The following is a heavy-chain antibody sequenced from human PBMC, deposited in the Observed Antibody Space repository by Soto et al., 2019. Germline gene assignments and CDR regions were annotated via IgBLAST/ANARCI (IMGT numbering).Heavy chain of an antibody. CDR2: IYYSGST. Sequence: SESLSLTCTVSGGTISSYYWSWIRQPPGKGLEWIGYIYYSGSTNYNPSLKSRVTISVDTSKNQFSLKLSSVTAADTAVYYCARVKGMDDFWSGSTYPYMDVWGKGTTVTVSS. CDR1: GGTISSYY. V-gene: IGHV4-59*01. J-gene: IGHJ6*03. CDR3: ARVKGMDDFWSGSTYPYMDV. D-gene: IGHD3-3*01.